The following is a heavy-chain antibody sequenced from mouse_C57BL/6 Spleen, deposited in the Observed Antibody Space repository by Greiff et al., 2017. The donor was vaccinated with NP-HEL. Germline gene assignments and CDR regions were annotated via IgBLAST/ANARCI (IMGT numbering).Heavy chain of an antibody. Sequence: VQLQQSGAELVRPGASVKLSCTASGFNITDDYMHWVKQRPEQGLEWIGWIDPENGDTEYASKFQGKATITADTSSNTAYLQLSSLTSEDTAVYYCTTGEGLRRGAWFAYWGQGTLVTVSA. CDR1: GFNITDDY. CDR3: TTGEGLRRGAWFAY. CDR2: IDPENGDT. V-gene: IGHV14-4*01. J-gene: IGHJ3*01. D-gene: IGHD2-4*01.